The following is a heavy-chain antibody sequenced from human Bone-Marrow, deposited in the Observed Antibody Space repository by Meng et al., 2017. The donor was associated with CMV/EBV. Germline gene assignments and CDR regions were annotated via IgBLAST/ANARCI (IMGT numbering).Heavy chain of an antibody. V-gene: IGHV1-2*02. CDR3: ARGSEGTPGTIFGVVISIYYYYGMDV. Sequence: ASVKVSCKASGYTFTGYYMHWVRQAPGQGLEWMGWINPNSGGTNYAQKFQGRVTMTRDTSISTAYMELSRLRSDDTAVYYCARGSEGTPGTIFGVVISIYYYYGMDVWGQGTTVTVSS. D-gene: IGHD3-3*01. J-gene: IGHJ6*02. CDR2: INPNSGGT. CDR1: GYTFTGYY.